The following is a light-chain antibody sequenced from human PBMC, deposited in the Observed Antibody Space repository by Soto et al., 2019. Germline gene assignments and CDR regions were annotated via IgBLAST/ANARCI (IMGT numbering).Light chain of an antibody. CDR1: SSNIGNNY. CDR3: GTWDSSLSAGV. V-gene: IGLV1-51*02. CDR2: ENN. J-gene: IGLJ7*01. Sequence: QSVLTQPPSVSAAPGQKVTISCSGSSSNIGNNYVSWYQQLPGTAPKLLIYENNKRPSGIPDRFSGSKSGTSATLGITGLQTGDEADYYCGTWDSSLSAGVFGGGTQRPSS.